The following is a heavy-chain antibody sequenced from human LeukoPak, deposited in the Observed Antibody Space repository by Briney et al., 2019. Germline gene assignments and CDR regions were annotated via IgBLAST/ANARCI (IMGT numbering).Heavy chain of an antibody. CDR1: GGTFSSYA. J-gene: IGHJ4*02. D-gene: IGHD2-21*02. V-gene: IGHV1-69*04. CDR2: IIPILGIA. Sequence: ASVKVSCKASGGTFSSYAISWVRQAPGQGLEWMGRIIPILGIANYAQKFQGRVTITADKSTSTAYMELSSLRSEDTAVYYCARPSEGAYCGGDCYSFDYWGQGTLVTVSS. CDR3: ARPSEGAYCGGDCYSFDY.